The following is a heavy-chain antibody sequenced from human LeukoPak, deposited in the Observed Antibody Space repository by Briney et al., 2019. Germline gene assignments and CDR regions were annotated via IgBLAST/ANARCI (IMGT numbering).Heavy chain of an antibody. V-gene: IGHV3-7*01. J-gene: IGHJ4*02. Sequence: GGSLRLSCAASGFTVSSNYMSWVRQAPGKGLEWVASIKQGGSEQHYVESVKGRFTISRDNVKNSLYLQMNSLRAEDTAVYYCASAGTSYGDQFFDYWGQGTLVTVSS. CDR1: GFTVSSNY. CDR2: IKQGGSEQ. CDR3: ASAGTSYGDQFFDY. D-gene: IGHD4-17*01.